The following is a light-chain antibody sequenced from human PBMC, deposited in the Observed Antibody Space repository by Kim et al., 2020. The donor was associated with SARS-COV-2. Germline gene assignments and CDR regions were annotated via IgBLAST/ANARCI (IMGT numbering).Light chain of an antibody. V-gene: IGKV1-5*01. CDR1: QSVVSW. CDR2: DAS. Sequence: DIQMTQSPSTLSASVGDRVTITCRASQSVVSWLAWYQQKPGRAPKLLIYDASTLKSGVPSRFSGSGSGTEFTLTISSLQPDDFATYLCQPYKGTLGTLGRGTKLE. CDR3: QPYKGTLGT. J-gene: IGKJ2*01.